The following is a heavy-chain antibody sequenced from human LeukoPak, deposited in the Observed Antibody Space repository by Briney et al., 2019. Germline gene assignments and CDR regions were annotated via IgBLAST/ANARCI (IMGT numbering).Heavy chain of an antibody. CDR3: ARASSSSGGDY. V-gene: IGHV1-2*02. CDR2: INPKSGGT. D-gene: IGHD6-6*01. CDR1: GYTFTGYY. J-gene: IGHJ4*02. Sequence: ASVKVSCKASGYTFTGYYMHWVRQAPGQGLEWMGWINPKSGGTNYAQKFQGRVTMTRDTSISTAYMELSRLRSDDTAVYYCARASSSSGGDYWGQGTLVTVSS.